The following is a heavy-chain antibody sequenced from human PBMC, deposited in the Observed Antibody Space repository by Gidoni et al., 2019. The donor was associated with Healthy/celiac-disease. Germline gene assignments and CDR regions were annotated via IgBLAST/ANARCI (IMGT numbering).Heavy chain of an antibody. V-gene: IGHV4-39*01. CDR1: GGSISSSSYY. CDR3: ARTWGSGWIRFDY. D-gene: IGHD6-19*01. J-gene: IGHJ4*02. CDR2: IYYSGST. Sequence: QLQLQESVPGLVKPSETLSLTCTVSGGSISSSSYYWGWIRQPPGKGLEWIGSIYYSGSTYYNPSLKSRVTISVDTSKNQFSLKLSSVTAADTAVYYCARTWGSGWIRFDYWGQGTLVTVSS.